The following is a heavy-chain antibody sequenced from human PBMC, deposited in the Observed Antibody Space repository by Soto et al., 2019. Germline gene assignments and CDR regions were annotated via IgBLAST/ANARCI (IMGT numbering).Heavy chain of an antibody. CDR3: ARADDSSGSQRGHWFDP. V-gene: IGHV4-30-4*01. D-gene: IGHD3-22*01. CDR2: IYYSGST. Sequence: SETLCLTCTVSGGSISSCDYYWSWIRQPPGKGLEWIGYIYYSGSTYYNPSLKSRVTISVDTSKNQFSLKLSSVTAADTAVYYCARADDSSGSQRGHWFDPWGQGTLVTVSS. J-gene: IGHJ5*02. CDR1: GGSISSCDYY.